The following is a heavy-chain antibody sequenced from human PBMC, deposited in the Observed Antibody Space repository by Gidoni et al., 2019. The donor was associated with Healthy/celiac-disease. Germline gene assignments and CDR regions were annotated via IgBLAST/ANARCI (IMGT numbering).Heavy chain of an antibody. CDR1: GFTSGSYA. CDR3: ARTTVTTFADYFDY. V-gene: IGHV3-30-3*01. J-gene: IGHJ4*02. CDR2: ISYDVSNT. D-gene: IGHD4-17*01. Sequence: VQLVESGGGVVQPGRALRLACAASGFTSGSYALHWVRQAPGKGLACFAVISYDVSNTYSADSVTALFTSSIANSPNSLYLHMNCLSAADSAVSYCARTTVTTFADYFDYWGQGTLVTVSS.